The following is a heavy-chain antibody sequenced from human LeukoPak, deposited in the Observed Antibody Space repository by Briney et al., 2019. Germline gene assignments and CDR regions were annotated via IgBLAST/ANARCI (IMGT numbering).Heavy chain of an antibody. CDR2: IWYDGSNK. J-gene: IGHJ4*02. CDR3: AKKGHGTEQTTVVTPYYFDY. V-gene: IGHV3-33*06. Sequence: PGGPLRLSCAASGFTFSSYGMHWVRQAPGKGLEWVAVIWYDGSNKYYADSVKGRFTISRDNSKNTLYLQMNSLRAEDTAVYYCAKKGHGTEQTTVVTPYYFDYWGQGTLVTVSS. CDR1: GFTFSSYG. D-gene: IGHD4-17*01.